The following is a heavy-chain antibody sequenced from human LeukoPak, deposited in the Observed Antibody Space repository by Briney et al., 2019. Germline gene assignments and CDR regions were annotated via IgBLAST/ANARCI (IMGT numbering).Heavy chain of an antibody. J-gene: IGHJ6*02. V-gene: IGHV3-74*01. CDR1: GFTFNSYW. CDR3: ARAPWGRSSSWTYYYYGMDV. CDR2: INSDGSST. D-gene: IGHD6-13*01. Sequence: PGGSLRLSCAASGFTFNSYWMHWIRQAPGKGLVWVSHINSDGSSTNYADSVKGRFTISRDNAKNTLSLQMNSLRAEDTAMYYCARAPWGRSSSWTYYYYGMDVWGQGTTVTVSS.